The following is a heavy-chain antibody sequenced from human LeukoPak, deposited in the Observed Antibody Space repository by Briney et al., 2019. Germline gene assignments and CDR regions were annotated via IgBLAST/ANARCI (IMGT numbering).Heavy chain of an antibody. Sequence: SETLSLPCTVSGGSFSSYYWSWLRQPPGKGLEWIGYVYYSGSTKYNPALKSRVTISIDSSKKQFSLNLSSVTAADAAVYYCARGTVTMDYWGRGTLVTVSS. D-gene: IGHD4-17*01. CDR1: GGSFSSYY. CDR3: ARGTVTMDY. V-gene: IGHV4-59*13. CDR2: VYYSGST. J-gene: IGHJ4*02.